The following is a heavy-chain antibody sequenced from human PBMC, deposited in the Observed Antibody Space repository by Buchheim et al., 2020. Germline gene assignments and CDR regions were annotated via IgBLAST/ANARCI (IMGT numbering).Heavy chain of an antibody. CDR1: GGSFSGYY. V-gene: IGHV4-34*01. CDR3: ARGQGGYSSSWYLYY. Sequence: QVQLQQWGAGLLKPSETLSLTCAVYGGSFSGYYWSWIRQPPGKGLEWIGEINHSGSTNYNPSLKSRVTISVDTSKNQFSLKLSSVTAADTAVYYCARGQGGYSSSWYLYYWGQGTL. J-gene: IGHJ4*02. D-gene: IGHD6-13*01. CDR2: INHSGST.